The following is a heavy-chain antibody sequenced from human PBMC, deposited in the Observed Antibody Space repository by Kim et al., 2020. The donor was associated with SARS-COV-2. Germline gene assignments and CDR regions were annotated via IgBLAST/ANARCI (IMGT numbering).Heavy chain of an antibody. V-gene: IGHV7-4-1*02. Sequence: ASVKVSCKASGYTFTSYAMNWVRQAPGQGLEWMGWINTNTGNPTYAQGFTGRFVFSLDTSVSTAYLQISSLKAEDTAVYYCAEAPMVRGVINYYYYGMDVWGQGTTVTVSS. CDR1: GYTFTSYA. D-gene: IGHD3-10*01. CDR3: AEAPMVRGVINYYYYGMDV. CDR2: INTNTGNP. J-gene: IGHJ6*02.